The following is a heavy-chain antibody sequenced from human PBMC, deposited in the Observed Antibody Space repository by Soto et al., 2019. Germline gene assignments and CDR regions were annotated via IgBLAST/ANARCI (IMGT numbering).Heavy chain of an antibody. D-gene: IGHD2-21*02. J-gene: IGHJ6*02. CDR3: ARYCSYYGMDV. Sequence: TLSLTCTFAGFSLRSGFYYLRWIRQHPGKGLEWIGYIYYSGSTYYNPSLKSRVTISVDTSKNQFSLKLSSVTAADTAVYYCARYCSYYGMDVWGQGTTVTVSS. CDR2: IYYSGST. V-gene: IGHV4-31*03. CDR1: GFSLRSGFYY.